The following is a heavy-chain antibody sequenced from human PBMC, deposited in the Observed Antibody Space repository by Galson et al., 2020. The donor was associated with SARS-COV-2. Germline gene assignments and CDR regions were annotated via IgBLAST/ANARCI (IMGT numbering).Heavy chain of an antibody. V-gene: IGHV1-18*01. D-gene: IGHD6-13*01. CDR3: ALTFSSRWYGGFDY. CDR1: GYTFTSYG. Sequence: ASVKVSCKASGYTFTSYGISWVRQAPGQGLEWMGWISAYNGNTNYAQKLQGRVTMTTDTSTSTAYMELRSLRSDDTAVYYCALTFSSRWYGGFDYWGQGTLVTVSS. CDR2: ISAYNGNT. J-gene: IGHJ4*02.